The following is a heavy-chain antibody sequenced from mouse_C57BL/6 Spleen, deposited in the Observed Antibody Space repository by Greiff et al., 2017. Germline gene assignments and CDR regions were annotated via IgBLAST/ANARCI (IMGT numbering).Heavy chain of an antibody. V-gene: IGHV1-18*01. CDR2: INPNSGGT. J-gene: IGHJ2*01. CDR1: GYTFTDYN. CDR3: AREVFDY. Sequence: EVQLQESGPELVKPGASVKIPCKASGYTFTDYNMDWVQQSHGKSLEWIGDINPNSGGTIYNQKFKGKATLTVDKSSSTAYMELRSLTSEDTSVYYCAREVFDYWGQGTTLTVSS.